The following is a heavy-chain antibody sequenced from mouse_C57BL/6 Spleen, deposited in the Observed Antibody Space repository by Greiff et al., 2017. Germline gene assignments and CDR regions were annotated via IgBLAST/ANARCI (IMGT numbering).Heavy chain of an antibody. D-gene: IGHD1-1*01. CDR1: GYTFTSYW. J-gene: IGHJ3*01. CDR3: AREGIGYYGSSLSWFAY. Sequence: QVQLQQPGTELVKPGASVKLCKASGYTFTSYWMHWVKQRPGQGLEWIGNSNPSNGGTNYNEKFKSKATLTVDKSSSTAYMQLSSLTSEDSAVYYCAREGIGYYGSSLSWFAYWGQGTLVTVSA. V-gene: IGHV1-53*01. CDR2: SNPSNGGT.